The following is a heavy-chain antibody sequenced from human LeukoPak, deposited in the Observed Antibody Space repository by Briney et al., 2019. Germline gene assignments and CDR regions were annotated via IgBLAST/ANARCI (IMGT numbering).Heavy chain of an antibody. V-gene: IGHV3-30*18. Sequence: GGSLRLSCAASGFTFSSYDMHWVRQAPGKGLEWVAVISYDGSNKYYADSVKGRFTISRDNSKNTLYLQMNSLRAEDTAVYYCAKDGGYPEYFQHWGQGTLVTVSS. CDR2: ISYDGSNK. CDR3: AKDGGYPEYFQH. J-gene: IGHJ1*01. D-gene: IGHD6-25*01. CDR1: GFTFSSYD.